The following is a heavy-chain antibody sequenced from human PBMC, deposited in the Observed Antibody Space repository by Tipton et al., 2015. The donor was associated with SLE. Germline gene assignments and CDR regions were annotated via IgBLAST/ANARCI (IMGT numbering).Heavy chain of an antibody. D-gene: IGHD6-13*01. Sequence: TLSLTCTVSSDSITSHYWSWIRQPPGKGLEWIGYIYYSGTTNYNPSLKSRVTLSADTSKNQFSLNLSSVTAADTAVYYCARSTLGQQLGKDAFDSWGQGTMVTVSP. V-gene: IGHV4-59*11. CDR1: SDSITSHY. CDR2: IYYSGTT. CDR3: ARSTLGQQLGKDAFDS. J-gene: IGHJ3*01.